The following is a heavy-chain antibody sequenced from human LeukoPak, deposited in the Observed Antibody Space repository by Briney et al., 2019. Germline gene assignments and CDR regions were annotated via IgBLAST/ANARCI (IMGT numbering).Heavy chain of an antibody. V-gene: IGHV3-7*01. CDR2: IKQDGSEK. Sequence: GSLRLSCAASGFPFSSYWMSWVRQAPGKGLEWVANIKQDGSEKYYVDSVKGRFTISRDNAKNSLYLQMNSLRAEDTAVYYCARDQGRWLGTFDHWGQGILVTVSS. D-gene: IGHD6-19*01. CDR1: GFPFSSYW. CDR3: ARDQGRWLGTFDH. J-gene: IGHJ4*02.